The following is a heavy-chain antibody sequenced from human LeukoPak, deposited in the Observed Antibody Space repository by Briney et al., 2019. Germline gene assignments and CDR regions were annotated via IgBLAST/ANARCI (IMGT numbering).Heavy chain of an antibody. CDR1: GCTFSNYG. CDR3: AKGDSGYCSSISCYLDY. J-gene: IGHJ4*02. CDR2: ISYDGNNK. D-gene: IGHD2-2*01. V-gene: IGHV3-30*18. Sequence: PGRSLRLSCAASGCTFSNYGMHWVRQAPGKGLEWVAVISYDGNNKYSADSVRGRFTISRDNSKNTLYLQMDSLRAEDTALYYCAKGDSGYCSSISCYLDYWGQGTLVTVSS.